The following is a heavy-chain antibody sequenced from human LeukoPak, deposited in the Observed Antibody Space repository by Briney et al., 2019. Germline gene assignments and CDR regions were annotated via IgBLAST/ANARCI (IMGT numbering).Heavy chain of an antibody. Sequence: ASVKVSCKASGYTFTSYYMHWVRQAPGQGLEWMGIINPSGGSTGYAQKFQGRVTMTRDTSTSTVYMELSSLRSGDTAVYYCARGGSVGATMEGFDYWGQGTLVTVSS. CDR2: INPSGGST. J-gene: IGHJ4*02. V-gene: IGHV1-46*01. CDR3: ARGGSVGATMEGFDY. CDR1: GYTFTSYY. D-gene: IGHD1-26*01.